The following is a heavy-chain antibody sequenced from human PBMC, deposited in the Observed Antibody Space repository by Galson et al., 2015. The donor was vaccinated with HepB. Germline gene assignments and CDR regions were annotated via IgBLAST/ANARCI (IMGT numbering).Heavy chain of an antibody. CDR2: IIPILGIA. D-gene: IGHD2-2*01. V-gene: IGHV1-69*02. CDR1: GGTFSSYT. J-gene: IGHJ4*02. CDR3: ASYAVSPVGYCSSTSCYWPKPFTK. Sequence: SVKVSCKASGGTFSSYTISWVRQAPGQGLEWMGRIIPILGIANYAQKFQGRVTITADKSTSTAYMELSSLRSEDTAVYYCASYAVSPVGYCSSTSCYWPKPFTKWGQGTLVTVSS.